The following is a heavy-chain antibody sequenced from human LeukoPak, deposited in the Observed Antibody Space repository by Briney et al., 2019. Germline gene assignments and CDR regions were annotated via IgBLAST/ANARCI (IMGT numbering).Heavy chain of an antibody. J-gene: IGHJ4*02. CDR2: TYYRSKWYN. CDR1: GDSVSSSSAA. Sequence: SQTLSLTCVISGDSVSSSSAAWNWIRQSSSRGLEWLGRTYYRSKWYNDYAVSVKSRITINPDTSKNQFSLQLNSVTPEDTAVYYCARDDVREGATLDYWGQGTLVTVSS. CDR3: ARDDVREGATLDY. D-gene: IGHD1-26*01. V-gene: IGHV6-1*01.